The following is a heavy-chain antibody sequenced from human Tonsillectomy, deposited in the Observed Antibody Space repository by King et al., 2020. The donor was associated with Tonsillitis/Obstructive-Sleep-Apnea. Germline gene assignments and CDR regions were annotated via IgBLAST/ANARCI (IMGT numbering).Heavy chain of an antibody. Sequence: QLVQSGAEVKKPGSSVKVSCKASGGTFSSYAISWVRQAPGQGLEWMGRIIPILGIANYAQKFQGRVTITADKSTSTAYMELSSLRSEDTAVYYCAREVWDLGAGWFDPWGQGTLVTVSS. CDR1: GGTFSSYA. D-gene: IGHD3-16*01. CDR3: AREVWDLGAGWFDP. CDR2: IIPILGIA. V-gene: IGHV1-69*04. J-gene: IGHJ5*02.